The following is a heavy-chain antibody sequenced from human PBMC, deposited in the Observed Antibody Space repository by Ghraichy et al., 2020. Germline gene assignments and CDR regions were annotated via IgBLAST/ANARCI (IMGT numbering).Heavy chain of an antibody. D-gene: IGHD4-17*01. Sequence: GGSLRLSCVGSGGSFSSYSMNWVRQSPGKGLEWVAYISSSSRTIFYADSEKGRFTISRDNAHNTLYLQMCSVRDEDTAVYYCARGSTVRRFYYYAGMDVWGRGTTVTVSS. CDR1: GGSFSSYS. V-gene: IGHV3-48*02. CDR2: ISSSSRTI. CDR3: ARGSTVRRFYYYAGMDV. J-gene: IGHJ6*02.